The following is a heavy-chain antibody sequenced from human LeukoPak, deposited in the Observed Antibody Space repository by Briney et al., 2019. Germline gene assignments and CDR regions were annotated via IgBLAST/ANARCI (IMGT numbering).Heavy chain of an antibody. V-gene: IGHV4-39*01. CDR2: IYYSGST. CDR1: GGSISSSSYY. CDR3: ASPIGYSGYDLNYYYGMDV. Sequence: PSETLSLTCTVSGGSISSSSYYWGWIRQPPGKGLEWIGSIYYSGSTYYNPSLKSRVTISVDTSKNQFSLKLSSVPATDTAVYYCASPIGYSGYDLNYYYGMDVWGQGTTVTVSS. J-gene: IGHJ6*02. D-gene: IGHD5-12*01.